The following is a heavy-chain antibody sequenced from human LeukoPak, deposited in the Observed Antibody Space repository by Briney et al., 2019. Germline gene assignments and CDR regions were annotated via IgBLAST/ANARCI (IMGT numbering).Heavy chain of an antibody. D-gene: IGHD6-6*01. CDR3: VKATESAARLLADY. CDR2: LSSTSSST. CDR1: GFTFSDYA. J-gene: IGHJ4*02. Sequence: PGGSLRLSCTASGFTFSDYAMNRVRQAPGKELEWVSGLSSTSSSTHFADSVKGRFTISRDNSKNTLFLQMNSLRVEDSAVYYCVKATESAARLLADYWGQGTLVSVSS. V-gene: IGHV3-23*01.